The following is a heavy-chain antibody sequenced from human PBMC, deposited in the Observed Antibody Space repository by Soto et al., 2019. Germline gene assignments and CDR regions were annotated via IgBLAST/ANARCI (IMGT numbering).Heavy chain of an antibody. V-gene: IGHV1-18*01. CDR1: GYTFTSYG. D-gene: IGHD1-1*01. Sequence: QVQLVQSGAEVKKPGASVKVSCKASGYTFTSYGISWVRQAPEQGLEWMGWISAYNGNTNYAQKLQGRVTMTTDTSTSTAYMELRSLRSDDTAVYYCALRQLERRHRWVGDDAFDIWGQGTMVTVSS. J-gene: IGHJ3*02. CDR3: ALRQLERRHRWVGDDAFDI. CDR2: ISAYNGNT.